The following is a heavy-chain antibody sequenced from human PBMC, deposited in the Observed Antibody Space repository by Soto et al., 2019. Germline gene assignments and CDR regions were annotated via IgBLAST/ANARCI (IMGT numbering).Heavy chain of an antibody. CDR3: ARGRGFMSRNALDL. J-gene: IGHJ3*01. Sequence: QVQLQRWGAGLLRPSETLSLTCAVYGGSFRGYYWTWLRQSPGRGLEWIGEIKHSGSRNSNPSLKSRLTISVDTSRTQCSMNLTSVTAADAAVYYCARGRGFMSRNALDLWGQGTRVIVSS. CDR1: GGSFRGYY. CDR2: IKHSGSR. V-gene: IGHV4-34*01.